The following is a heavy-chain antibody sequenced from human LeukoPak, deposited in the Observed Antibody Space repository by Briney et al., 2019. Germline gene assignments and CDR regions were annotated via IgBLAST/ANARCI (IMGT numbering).Heavy chain of an antibody. CDR2: ISAYNGNT. Sequence: GASVKVSCKASGYTFTSYGISWVRQAPGQGLEWMGWISAYNGNTNYAQKLQGRVTMTTETSTSIAYMELRSLRSDDTAIYYCARSTSLVAMIIEYDYWGQGTLVTVSS. J-gene: IGHJ4*02. CDR3: ARSTSLVAMIIEYDY. D-gene: IGHD5-12*01. CDR1: GYTFTSYG. V-gene: IGHV1-18*01.